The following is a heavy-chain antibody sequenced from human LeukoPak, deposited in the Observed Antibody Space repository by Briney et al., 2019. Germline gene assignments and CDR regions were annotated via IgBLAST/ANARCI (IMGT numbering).Heavy chain of an antibody. J-gene: IGHJ4*02. Sequence: PETLSLTCTVSGDSISNYYWSWIRQSPGKELEWIGYMYNRGSTIYNPSLKSRVTISTDTSKNQISPRLTSVTAADTAVYYCARAEKAVTGTLDSWGQGTLITVSS. CDR1: GDSISNYY. D-gene: IGHD6-19*01. V-gene: IGHV4-59*01. CDR2: MYNRGST. CDR3: ARAEKAVTGTLDS.